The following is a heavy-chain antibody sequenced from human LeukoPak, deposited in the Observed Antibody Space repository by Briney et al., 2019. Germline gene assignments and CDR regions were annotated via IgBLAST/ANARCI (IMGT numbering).Heavy chain of an antibody. CDR2: IYYSGST. V-gene: IGHV4-59*01. CDR3: ARGLLGYSSSWLGVAFDI. Sequence: SETLSLTCTVSGGSISDYYWTWIRQPPGKGLEWVGYIYYSGSTNYNPSLKSRLTISVDTSKSQFSLKLSSVTAADKAVYYCARGLLGYSSSWLGVAFDIWGQGTMVSVSS. CDR1: GGSISDYY. J-gene: IGHJ3*02. D-gene: IGHD6-13*01.